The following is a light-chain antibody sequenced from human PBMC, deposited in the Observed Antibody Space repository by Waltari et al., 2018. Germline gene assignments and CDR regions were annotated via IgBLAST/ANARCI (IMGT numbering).Light chain of an antibody. CDR2: DAS. V-gene: IGKV1-33*01. CDR3: QQYDNLTSFT. Sequence: DIQMTQSPSSLSASVGDRVTITCQASQDISNYLNWYQQKPGKAPKHLIYDASNLETGVPSRFSGSGAGTDVTSTISSLQPEDIATDYCQQYDNLTSFTFGPGTKVDIK. J-gene: IGKJ3*01. CDR1: QDISNY.